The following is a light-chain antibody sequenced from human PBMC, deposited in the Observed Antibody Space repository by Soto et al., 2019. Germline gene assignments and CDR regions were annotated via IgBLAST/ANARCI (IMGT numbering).Light chain of an antibody. J-gene: IGKJ1*01. CDR2: WVS. Sequence: DIVMTQSPDSLAVSLGERATINYKSSQSLLSSSTNMNYLAWYQQKPGQPPKLLINWVSTRGSGVPDRFSGSGSGTDFTLTISSLQAEDVAVYYCQQYYASPLTFGQGTKVEIK. CDR3: QQYYASPLT. V-gene: IGKV4-1*01. CDR1: QSLLSSSTNMNY.